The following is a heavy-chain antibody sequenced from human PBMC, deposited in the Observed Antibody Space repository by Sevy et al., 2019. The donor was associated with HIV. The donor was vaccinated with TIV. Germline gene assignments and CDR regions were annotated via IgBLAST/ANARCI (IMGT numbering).Heavy chain of an antibody. CDR3: ARDPTYYAFWAGYYTGWFDP. CDR1: GFRFSGYY. Sequence: GGSLRLSCVGSGFRFSGYYMNWIRQAPGKGLEWVSYISGTGNTKYYTDSVKGRFTISRDNAKNSLYLEMNSLRVDDTAVYYCARDPTYYAFWAGYYTGWFDPWGQGTLVTVSS. D-gene: IGHD3-3*01. J-gene: IGHJ5*02. V-gene: IGHV3-11*01. CDR2: ISGTGNTK.